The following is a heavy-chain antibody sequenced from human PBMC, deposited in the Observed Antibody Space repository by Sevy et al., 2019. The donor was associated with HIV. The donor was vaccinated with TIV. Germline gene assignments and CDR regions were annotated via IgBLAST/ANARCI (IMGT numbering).Heavy chain of an antibody. V-gene: IGHV3-23*01. CDR2: ISGSGGST. CDR3: AKGVTMIVGNKGTFDY. J-gene: IGHJ4*02. CDR1: GFTFSSYA. Sequence: HGGSLRLSCAASGFTFSSYAMSWVRQAPGKGLEWVSAISGSGGSTYYADSGKGRFTISRDNSKNTLYLQMNSLRAEDTAVYYCAKGVTMIVGNKGTFDYWGQGTLVTVSS. D-gene: IGHD3-22*01.